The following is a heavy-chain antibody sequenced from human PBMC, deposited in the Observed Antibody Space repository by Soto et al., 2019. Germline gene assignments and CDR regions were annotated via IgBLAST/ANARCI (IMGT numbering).Heavy chain of an antibody. J-gene: IGHJ5*01. Sequence: PGGSLRLSCAASGFNVWLYDMTWVRQAPGKGLEWVSMITGKGSTRDSYIDSVRGRFSVSRDDAKSMLYLQMNSLRVEDTAIYYCVKGGWLDDWGHGHLVTVSS. CDR3: VKGGWLDD. V-gene: IGHV3-23*01. D-gene: IGHD2-15*01. CDR2: ITGKGSTR. CDR1: GFNVWLYD.